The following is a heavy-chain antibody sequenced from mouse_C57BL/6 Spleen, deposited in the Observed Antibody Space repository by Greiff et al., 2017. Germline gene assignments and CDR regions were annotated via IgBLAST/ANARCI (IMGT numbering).Heavy chain of an antibody. V-gene: IGHV5-15*01. D-gene: IGHD4-1*01. Sequence: EVNVVESGGGLVQPGASLKLSCAASGFTFSDYGMAWVRQAPRKGPEWVAFISNLAYSIYYADTGTGRFTISRENAKNTLYLEMSSLRSEDTAMYYCARQGGTDWYFDVWGTGTTVTVSS. J-gene: IGHJ1*03. CDR3: ARQGGTDWYFDV. CDR2: ISNLAYSI. CDR1: GFTFSDYG.